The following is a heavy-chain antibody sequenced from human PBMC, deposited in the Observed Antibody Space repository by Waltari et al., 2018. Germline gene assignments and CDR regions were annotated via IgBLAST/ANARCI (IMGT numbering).Heavy chain of an antibody. V-gene: IGHV1-24*01. CDR1: GYTLTELS. J-gene: IGHJ4*02. D-gene: IGHD2-2*01. Sequence: QVQLVQSGAEVKKPGASVKVSCKVSGYTLTELSMHWVRQAPGKGLEWMGGFEPEDVETIYAQKFQGRVTMTEDTSTDTAYMELSSLRSEDTAVYYCATPQGYCSSTSCSTFDYWGQGTLVTVSS. CDR3: ATPQGYCSSTSCSTFDY. CDR2: FEPEDVET.